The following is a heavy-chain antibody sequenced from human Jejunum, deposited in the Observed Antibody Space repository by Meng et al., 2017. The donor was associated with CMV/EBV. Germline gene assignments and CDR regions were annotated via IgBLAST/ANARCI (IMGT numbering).Heavy chain of an antibody. Sequence: YTMNGVRQAPGKGLEWVASIAGSGRYMYYPDSLKGRFTISRDNAKNSVYLQMNSLRAEDTAVYYCARAPTSYDILTGYFPNGLDVWGQGTTVTVSS. CDR3: ARAPTSYDILTGYFPNGLDV. CDR2: IAGSGRYM. J-gene: IGHJ6*02. V-gene: IGHV3-21*03. D-gene: IGHD3-9*01. CDR1: YT.